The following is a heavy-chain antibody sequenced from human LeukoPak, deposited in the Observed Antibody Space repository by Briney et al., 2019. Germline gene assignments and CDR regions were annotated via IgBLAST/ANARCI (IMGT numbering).Heavy chain of an antibody. D-gene: IGHD2-15*01. Sequence: ASVKASCKASGYTFTGYYIHWVRQAPGQGLEWMGRINPNSGGTNYAQKFQGRVTMTRDTSINTAYMELSRLRSDDTAVYYCAIAGGGSDAFDIWGQGTMVTVSS. J-gene: IGHJ3*02. CDR1: GYTFTGYY. CDR3: AIAGGGSDAFDI. V-gene: IGHV1-2*06. CDR2: INPNSGGT.